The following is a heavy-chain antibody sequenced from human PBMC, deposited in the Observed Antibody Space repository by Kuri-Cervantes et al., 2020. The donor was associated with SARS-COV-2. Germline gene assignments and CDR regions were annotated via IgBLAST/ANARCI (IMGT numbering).Heavy chain of an antibody. CDR2: IITAFGTA. V-gene: IGHV1-69*06. Sequence: SVKVSCKASGGTFSSYTISWVRQAPGQGLEWMGGIITAFGTANYAQKFQDRVTLIADKSTSTVFMELSRQSSEDTAVYYCAKELLWFGDLHGGYFDYWGQGTLVTVSS. CDR3: AKELLWFGDLHGGYFDY. D-gene: IGHD3-10*01. CDR1: GGTFSSYT. J-gene: IGHJ4*02.